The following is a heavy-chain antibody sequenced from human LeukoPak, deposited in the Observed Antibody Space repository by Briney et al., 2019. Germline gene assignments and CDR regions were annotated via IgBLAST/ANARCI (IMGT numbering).Heavy chain of an antibody. D-gene: IGHD3-3*01. CDR3: AKDETIYDFWSGYNNWFDH. V-gene: IGHV3-23*01. CDR2: ISGSGGST. CDR1: GFTFSSYA. J-gene: IGHJ5*02. Sequence: GGSLRLSCAASGFTFSSYAMSWVRQAPGKGREWVSAISGSGGSTYYADSVKGRFTISRDNSKNTLYLQMNSLSAEDTAVYYCAKDETIYDFWSGYNNWFDHWGQGTLVTVSS.